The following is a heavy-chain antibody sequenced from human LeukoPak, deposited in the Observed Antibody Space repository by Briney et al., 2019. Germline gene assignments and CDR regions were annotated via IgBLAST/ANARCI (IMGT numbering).Heavy chain of an antibody. CDR1: GYSFTSYW. Sequence: GESPKISCXGSGYSFTSYWIGWARQMPGKGLEWMGIIYPGDSDTRYSPSFQGQVTISADKSISTAYLQWSSLKASDTAMYYCVRSRGSDPDDHWGQGTLVTVSS. CDR2: IYPGDSDT. V-gene: IGHV5-51*01. CDR3: VRSRGSDPDDH. D-gene: IGHD6-25*01. J-gene: IGHJ4*02.